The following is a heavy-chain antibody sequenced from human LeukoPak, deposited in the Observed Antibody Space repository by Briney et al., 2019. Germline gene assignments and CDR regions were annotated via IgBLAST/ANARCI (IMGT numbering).Heavy chain of an antibody. D-gene: IGHD1-26*01. CDR2: ISSRSSTI. J-gene: IGHJ4*02. CDR3: AREGVGAVDY. Sequence: GGSLRLSCGASGFXFSSYSINWVRQAPGKGPEWVSYISSRSSTIYYADSVKGRFTISRDNAKNSLFLQMNGLRDEDTAVYYCAREGVGAVDYWGQGALVIVSS. V-gene: IGHV3-48*02. CDR1: GFXFSSYS.